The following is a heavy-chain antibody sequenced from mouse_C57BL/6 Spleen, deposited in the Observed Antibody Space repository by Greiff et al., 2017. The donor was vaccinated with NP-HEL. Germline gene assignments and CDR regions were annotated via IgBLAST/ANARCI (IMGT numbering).Heavy chain of an antibody. V-gene: IGHV1-15*01. CDR3: ARPAMDY. J-gene: IGHJ4*01. CDR1: GYTFTDYE. CDR2: IDPETGST. Sequence: QVQLQQSGAELVRPGASVTLSCKASGYTFTDYEMHWVKQTPVHGLEWIGAIDPETGSTNYNEKFKSKATLTVDKSSSTAYMQLSSLTSEDSAVYYCARPAMDYWGQGTSVTVSS.